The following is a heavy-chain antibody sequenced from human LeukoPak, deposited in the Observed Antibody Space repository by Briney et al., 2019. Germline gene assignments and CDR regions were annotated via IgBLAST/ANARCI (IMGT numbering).Heavy chain of an antibody. V-gene: IGHV3-74*01. Sequence: VGSLRLSCAASGFIFSNYWMHWVRQHPGKEPVWVARVTGEGSSIYADSVKGRFTISRDNAKNRVSLQMNSLRVEDTGVYYRVRESSGYASWGQGNLVSVSS. CDR1: GFIFSNYW. J-gene: IGHJ5*02. CDR2: VTGEGSS. D-gene: IGHD3-22*01. CDR3: VRESSGYAS.